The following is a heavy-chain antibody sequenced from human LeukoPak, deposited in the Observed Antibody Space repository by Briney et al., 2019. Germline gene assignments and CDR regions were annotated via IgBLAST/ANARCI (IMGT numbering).Heavy chain of an antibody. CDR3: AKLRGYDFWSGERAFDI. CDR2: MSDNGDNT. J-gene: IGHJ3*02. Sequence: PGGSLRLSCAASGFTFGSYAMGWVRQAPGKGLEWVSTMSDNGDNTYYTDSVTGRFTISRDNSRNTLFLQMKSLRAEDTAVYYCAKLRGYDFWSGERAFDIWGQGTMVTVSA. D-gene: IGHD3-3*01. CDR1: GFTFGSYA. V-gene: IGHV3-23*01.